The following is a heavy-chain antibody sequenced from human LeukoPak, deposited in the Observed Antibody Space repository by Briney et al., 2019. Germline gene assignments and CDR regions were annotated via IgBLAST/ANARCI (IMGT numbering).Heavy chain of an antibody. V-gene: IGHV1-18*01. CDR3: ARRQLLGEQNY. Sequence: ASVKVSCKASGYTFTSYGISWVRQAPGQGLEWMGWISAYNGNTNYAQKLQGRVTMTTDTSTSTAYMELRSLRSDDAAVYHCARRQLLGEQNYWGQGTLVTVSS. J-gene: IGHJ4*02. CDR2: ISAYNGNT. CDR1: GYTFTSYG. D-gene: IGHD3-10*01.